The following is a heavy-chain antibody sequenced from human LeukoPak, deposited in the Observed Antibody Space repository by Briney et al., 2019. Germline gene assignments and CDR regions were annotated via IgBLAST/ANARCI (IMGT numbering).Heavy chain of an antibody. J-gene: IGHJ4*02. CDR3: AKAHGGSYHSGID. CDR2: ISGSGGST. Sequence: GGSLRLSCAASGFTFSSYAMSWVRQAPGKGLEWISGISGSGGSTYYADSVKGRFGISRDNSKNTLYLQLNSLRAEDTAVYYCAKAHGGSYHSGIDWGQGTLVTVSS. V-gene: IGHV3-23*01. D-gene: IGHD1-26*01. CDR1: GFTFSSYA.